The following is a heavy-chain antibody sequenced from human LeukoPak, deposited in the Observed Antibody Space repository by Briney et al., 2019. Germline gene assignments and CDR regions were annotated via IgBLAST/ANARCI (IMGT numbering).Heavy chain of an antibody. Sequence: GESLKISCKGSGYSFTSYWIGWVRQMPGKGLEWMGIIYPGDSDTRHSPSFQGQVTISADKSISTAYLQWSSLKASDTAMYYCARGSYCSSTSCYTFDAFDIWGQGTMVTVSS. D-gene: IGHD2-2*02. CDR2: IYPGDSDT. V-gene: IGHV5-51*01. CDR1: GYSFTSYW. CDR3: ARGSYCSSTSCYTFDAFDI. J-gene: IGHJ3*02.